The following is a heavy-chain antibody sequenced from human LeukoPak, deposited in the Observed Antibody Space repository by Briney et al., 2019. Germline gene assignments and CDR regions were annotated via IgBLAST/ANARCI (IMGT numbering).Heavy chain of an antibody. CDR3: ARVNTGYYYYYMDV. J-gene: IGHJ6*03. V-gene: IGHV3-30*02. Sequence: GGSLRLSCAASGFTFSSYGMHWVRQAPGKGLEWVTFIRYDGSNKFYADSVKGRFTISRDNSKNTQYLQMNNLRVEDTAVYYCARVNTGYYYYYMDVWGKGTTVIVSS. CDR2: IRYDGSNK. D-gene: IGHD5-18*01. CDR1: GFTFSSYG.